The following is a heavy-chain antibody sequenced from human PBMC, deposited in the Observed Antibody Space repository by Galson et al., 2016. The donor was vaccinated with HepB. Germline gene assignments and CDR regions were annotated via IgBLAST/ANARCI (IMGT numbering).Heavy chain of an antibody. D-gene: IGHD2-8*01. CDR3: VTDINGDVGHY. CDR1: GFTFSGSW. CDR2: ISGDGRST. J-gene: IGHJ4*02. Sequence: SLRLSCAASGFTFSGSWMHWVRQPPGRGLEWVSRISGDGRSTTYGDSVKGRFTISRDNAESTLHLQLNSLRAEDTAVYYCVTDINGDVGHYWGQGTLVAVSS. V-gene: IGHV3-74*03.